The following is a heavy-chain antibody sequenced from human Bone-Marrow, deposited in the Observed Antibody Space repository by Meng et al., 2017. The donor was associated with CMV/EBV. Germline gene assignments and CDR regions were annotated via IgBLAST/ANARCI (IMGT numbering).Heavy chain of an antibody. CDR3: ARVWGIAVAGTSY. V-gene: IGHV1-2*02. D-gene: IGHD6-19*01. Sequence: ASVKVSCKASGYTFTGYYMHWVRQAPGQGLEWMGWINPNSGGTNYAQKFQGRVTMTRDTSISTAHMELSRLRSDDSAVYYCARVWGIAVAGTSYWGQGTLDTVSS. J-gene: IGHJ4*02. CDR1: GYTFTGYY. CDR2: INPNSGGT.